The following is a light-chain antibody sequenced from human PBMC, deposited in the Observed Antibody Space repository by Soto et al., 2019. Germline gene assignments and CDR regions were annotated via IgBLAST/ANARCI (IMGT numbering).Light chain of an antibody. CDR2: DVY. CDR1: SSDVGGYIW. J-gene: IGLJ1*01. CDR3: VSYTSRSTYV. Sequence: QSALTQPASLSGSPGQSITISCTGTSSDVGGYIWVSWYQHHPGKAPKLVIYDVYQRPSGVSSRFSGSKSGNTAFLTISGLQTEDEADYYCVSYTSRSTYVFGSGTKATVL. V-gene: IGLV2-14*01.